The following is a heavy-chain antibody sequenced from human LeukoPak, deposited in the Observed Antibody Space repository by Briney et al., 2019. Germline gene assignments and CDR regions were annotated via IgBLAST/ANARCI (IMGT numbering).Heavy chain of an antibody. Sequence: GGSLRLSCAASGFTFSSYSMNWVRQAPGKGLEWVAVISYDGSNKYYADSVKGRFTISRDNSKNTLYLQMNSLRAEDTAVYYCARDGFDAFDIWGQGTMVTVSS. CDR3: ARDGFDAFDI. CDR1: GFTFSSYS. J-gene: IGHJ3*02. CDR2: ISYDGSNK. D-gene: IGHD2-2*03. V-gene: IGHV3-30*03.